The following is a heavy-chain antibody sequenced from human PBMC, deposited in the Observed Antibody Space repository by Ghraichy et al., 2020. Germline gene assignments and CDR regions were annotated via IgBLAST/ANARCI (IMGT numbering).Heavy chain of an antibody. CDR2: ISSSSSYI. Sequence: GGSLRLSCAASGFTFSSYSMNWVRQAPGKGLEWVSSISSSSSYIYYADSVKGRFTISRDNAKNSLYLQMNSLRAEDTAVYYCARGPHYDFWSGYYEYFDLWGRGTLVTVSS. D-gene: IGHD3-3*01. CDR3: ARGPHYDFWSGYYEYFDL. CDR1: GFTFSSYS. J-gene: IGHJ2*01. V-gene: IGHV3-21*01.